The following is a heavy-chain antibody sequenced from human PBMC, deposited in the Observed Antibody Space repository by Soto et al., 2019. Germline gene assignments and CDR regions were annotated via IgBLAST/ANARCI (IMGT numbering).Heavy chain of an antibody. CDR2: ISSRSTNT. CDR3: ARGPLYYFDY. J-gene: IGHJ4*02. CDR1: GFTFSSYT. Sequence: EVQLVESGGGLVKPGVSLRLSCEDSGFTFSSYTMNWVRRAPGKGLEWVSSISSRSTNTHYADSVRGRFTISRDNAKRSLYLQMNSLRDEDTAVYYCARGPLYYFDYWGQGTLVTVSS. V-gene: IGHV3-21*02.